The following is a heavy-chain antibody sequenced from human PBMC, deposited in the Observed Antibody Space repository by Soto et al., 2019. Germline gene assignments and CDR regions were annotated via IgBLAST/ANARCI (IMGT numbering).Heavy chain of an antibody. V-gene: IGHV4-31*03. J-gene: IGHJ4*02. CDR3: ARGSGRGVSYDY. CDR1: GGSISSGGYY. D-gene: IGHD3-10*01. Sequence: QVQLQESGPGLVKPSQTLSLTCTVSGGSISSGGYYWSWIRQHPGKGLEWIGYIYYSGSTYYNPSLKSRVTIAVDTSKNQCSLKLSSVTAADTAVYYWARGSGRGVSYDYWGQGTLVTVSS. CDR2: IYYSGST.